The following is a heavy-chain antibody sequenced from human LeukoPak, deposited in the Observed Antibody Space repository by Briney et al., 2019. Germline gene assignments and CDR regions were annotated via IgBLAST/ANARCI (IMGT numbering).Heavy chain of an antibody. D-gene: IGHD3-9*01. V-gene: IGHV4-34*01. CDR2: INHSGST. CDR1: GGSLSGYY. CDR3: ARRYFDWLEPLYQVAGTNRKNYYYYYMDV. Sequence: KPSETLSLTCAVYGGSLSGYYWSWIRQPPGKGLEWIGEINHSGSTNYNPSLKSRVTISVDTSKNQFSLKLSSVTAADTAVYYCARRYFDWLEPLYQVAGTNRKNYYYYYMDVWGKGTTVTISS. J-gene: IGHJ6*03.